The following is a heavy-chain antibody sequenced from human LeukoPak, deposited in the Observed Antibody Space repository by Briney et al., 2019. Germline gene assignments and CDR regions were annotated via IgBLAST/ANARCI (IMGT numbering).Heavy chain of an antibody. CDR3: ARDYGMGYFDY. CDR2: IYYSGST. CDR1: GGSISSSSYY. J-gene: IGHJ4*02. D-gene: IGHD3-9*01. V-gene: IGHV4-39*07. Sequence: SETLSLTCTVSGGSISSSSYYWGWIRQPPGKGLEWIGSIYYSGSTNYNPSLKSRVTISVDTSKNQFSLKLSSVTAADTAVYYCARDYGMGYFDYWGQGTLVTVSS.